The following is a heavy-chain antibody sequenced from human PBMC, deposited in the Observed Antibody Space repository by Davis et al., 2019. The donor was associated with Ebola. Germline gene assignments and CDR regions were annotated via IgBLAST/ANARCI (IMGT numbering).Heavy chain of an antibody. CDR1: GYTFTGYY. CDR2: INPNSGGT. J-gene: IGHJ2*01. V-gene: IGHV1-2*02. CDR3: ARDLRFLRNWYFDL. D-gene: IGHD3-3*01. Sequence: ASVKVSCKASGYTFTGYYMHWVRQAPGQGLEWMGWINPNSGGTNYAQKFQGRVTMTRDTSISTAYMELSRLRSDDTAVYYCARDLRFLRNWYFDLWGRGTLVTVSS.